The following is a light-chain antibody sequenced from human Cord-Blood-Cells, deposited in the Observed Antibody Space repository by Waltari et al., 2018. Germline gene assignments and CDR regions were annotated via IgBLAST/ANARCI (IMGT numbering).Light chain of an antibody. CDR2: AAS. J-gene: IGKJ1*01. Sequence: IPTTPSPASLSGSLGDWVTITSRASQSISSYLNWYQQKPGKAPTLLIYAASSLQSGVPSRFSCTGSGTDCTLTISSLQTEDLATYYSEQSYSTPWTFGQGTKVEIK. CDR3: EQSYSTPWT. CDR1: QSISSY. V-gene: IGKV1-39*01.